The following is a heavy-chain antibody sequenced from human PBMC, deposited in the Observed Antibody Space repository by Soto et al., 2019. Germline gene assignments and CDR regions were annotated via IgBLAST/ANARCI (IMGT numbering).Heavy chain of an antibody. V-gene: IGHV1-69*13. Sequence: SVQVSCKASGGTFSSARINGVRQAPGQGLEWFGGIVPIRRTADYAQTFQGRVSITADESARTSYMELRSLRSQDTAVYSSVTDSGAKLSRIWGQGPMGTVSA. D-gene: IGHD1-26*01. CDR1: GGTFSSAR. CDR3: VTDSGAKLSRI. J-gene: IGHJ6*01. CDR2: IVPIRRTA.